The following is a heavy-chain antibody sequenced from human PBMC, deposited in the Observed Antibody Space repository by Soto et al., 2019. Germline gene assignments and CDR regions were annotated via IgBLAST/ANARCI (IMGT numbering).Heavy chain of an antibody. Sequence: GGSLRLSCAASGFTLSSNGMHWVRQSPGKGLEWVAFIWYDGSDKYYADSVKGRFTISRDNSKNTLYLQMNSLRAEDTAVYYCARDRYPNYPPDAFDIWGQGTLVTVSS. D-gene: IGHD4-4*01. CDR2: IWYDGSDK. CDR1: GFTLSSNG. V-gene: IGHV3-33*01. J-gene: IGHJ3*02. CDR3: ARDRYPNYPPDAFDI.